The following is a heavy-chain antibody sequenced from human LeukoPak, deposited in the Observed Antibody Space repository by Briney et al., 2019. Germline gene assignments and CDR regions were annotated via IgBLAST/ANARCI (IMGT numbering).Heavy chain of an antibody. V-gene: IGHV3-74*03. D-gene: IGHD2-15*01. J-gene: IGHJ4*02. CDR2: INSDGSTT. CDR1: GFTFSSYW. Sequence: HAGGSLRLSCAASGFTFSSYWMHWVRQAPGKGLVWVSRINSDGSTTTYADSVKGRFTISRDNAKNTLYLQMNSLRAEDTAVYYCARVCIGCYSKDYWGQGTLVSVS. CDR3: ARVCIGCYSKDY.